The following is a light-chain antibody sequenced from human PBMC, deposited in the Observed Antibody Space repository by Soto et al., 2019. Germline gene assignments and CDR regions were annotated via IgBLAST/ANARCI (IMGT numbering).Light chain of an antibody. CDR1: QSLLHSNGYNY. V-gene: IGKV2-28*01. J-gene: IGKJ4*01. CDR3: MQALQTRLT. CDR2: LGS. Sequence: DLVMTQSPLSLPVTPGEPASISCRSSQSLLHSNGYNYLDWYLQKPGQSPQLLIYLGSNRASGVPDKFSGSGSDTDFTLKISRVEAEDVGVYYCMQALQTRLTFGGGPKVEIK.